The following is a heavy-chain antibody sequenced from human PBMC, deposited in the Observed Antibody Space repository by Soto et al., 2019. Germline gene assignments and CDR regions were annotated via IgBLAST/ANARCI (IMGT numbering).Heavy chain of an antibody. J-gene: IGHJ6*02. CDR2: IYHSGST. CDR3: ARDRRFGEGMDV. Sequence: KSSETLSLTCAVSGGSISSGGYSWSWIRQPPGKGLEWIGYIYHSGSTYYNPSLKSRVTISVDRSKNQFSLKLSSVTAADTAVYYCARDRRFGEGMDVWGQGTTVTAP. D-gene: IGHD3-10*01. V-gene: IGHV4-30-2*01. CDR1: GGSISSGGYS.